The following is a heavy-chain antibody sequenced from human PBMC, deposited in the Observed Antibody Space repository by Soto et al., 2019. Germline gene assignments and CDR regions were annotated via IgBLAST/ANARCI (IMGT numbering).Heavy chain of an antibody. Sequence: QVQLQESGPGLVKPSQTLSLTCTVSGGSLSSGGYYWSWIRQHPGKGLEWIGYIYYSGSTYYNPSLSTRLTISVDTSKNQFSLELSSVTGSDTAVYYCARFIVVVPAADRSSAFDIWSQGTMVTVSS. D-gene: IGHD2-2*01. J-gene: IGHJ3*02. CDR1: GGSLSSGGYY. CDR3: ARFIVVVPAADRSSAFDI. CDR2: IYYSGST. V-gene: IGHV4-31*03.